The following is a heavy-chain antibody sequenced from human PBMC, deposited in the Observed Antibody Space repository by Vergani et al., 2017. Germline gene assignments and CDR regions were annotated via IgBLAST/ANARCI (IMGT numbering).Heavy chain of an antibody. CDR3: ARGEVDTAMVIIRAYGMDV. CDR1: GGTFSSYA. CDR2: IIPIFGTA. V-gene: IGHV1-69*18. D-gene: IGHD5-18*01. Sequence: QVQLVQSGAEVKKPGSSVKVSCKASGGTFSSYAISWVRQAPGQGLEWMGRIIPIFGTANYAQKFQGRVTITADESTSTAYMELSSLRSGDTALYYCARGEVDTAMVIIRAYGMDVWGQGTTVTVSS. J-gene: IGHJ6*02.